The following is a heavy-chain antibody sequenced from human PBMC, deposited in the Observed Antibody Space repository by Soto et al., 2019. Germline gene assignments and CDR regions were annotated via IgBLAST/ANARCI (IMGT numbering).Heavy chain of an antibody. CDR3: ARDLDGVPAALDY. CDR1: GYTFTGYY. CDR2: INPNSGGT. D-gene: IGHD2-2*01. V-gene: IGHV1-2*04. Sequence: GASVKVSCKASGYTFTGYYMHWVRHAPGQGLEWMGWINPNSGGTNYAQKFQGWVTMTRDTSISTAYMELSRLRSDDTAVYYCARDLDGVPAALDYCGQGTLVTVSS. J-gene: IGHJ4*02.